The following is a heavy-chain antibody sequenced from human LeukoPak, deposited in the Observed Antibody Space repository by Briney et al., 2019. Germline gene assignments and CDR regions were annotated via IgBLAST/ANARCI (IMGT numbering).Heavy chain of an antibody. J-gene: IGHJ4*02. V-gene: IGHV2-5*02. CDR3: AHVDSSGYYLLFDY. Sequence: VSGPTLVKPTQTLTLTCTFSGFSLSTSGVGVGWIRQPPGKALEWLALISWDADKRYSPSPKSRLTITKDTTNNQVVLTMTNMDPVDTATYYCAHVDSSGYYLLFDYWGQGNLVTVSS. CDR1: GFSLSTSGVG. D-gene: IGHD3-22*01. CDR2: ISWDADK.